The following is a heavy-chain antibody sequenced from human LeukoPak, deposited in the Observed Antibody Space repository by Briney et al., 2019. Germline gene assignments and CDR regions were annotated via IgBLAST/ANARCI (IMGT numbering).Heavy chain of an antibody. CDR1: GFLVSRNY. CDR3: ATRGLSGYYSGMDV. D-gene: IGHD3/OR15-3a*01. CDR2: ITSAGST. V-gene: IGHV3-66*01. J-gene: IGHJ6*02. Sequence: GGSLRLSCAASGFLVSRNYMSWARLAPGKGLGWVSIITSAGSTHYATSVKGRFTISRDNSKNTVYLQMNSRRAEDTAVYYCATRGLSGYYSGMDVWGQGTTVTVSS.